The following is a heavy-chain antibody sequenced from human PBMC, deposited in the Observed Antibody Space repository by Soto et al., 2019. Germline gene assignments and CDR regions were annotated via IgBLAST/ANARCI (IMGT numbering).Heavy chain of an antibody. CDR1: GGSIHGHY. J-gene: IGHJ4*02. V-gene: IGHV4-59*11. CDR2: IHSSGST. D-gene: IGHD3-16*01. CDR3: AGALIMKNYFDS. Sequence: QVQLQQSGPELLNHSETLFLTCTVSGGSIHGHYWTWMRQFPGRGLELIGYIHSSGSTNYNRSLKSRPPMVLDPSTNIFSLWLTSVTAADTAVYYWAGALIMKNYFDSWGQGSLFTDPS.